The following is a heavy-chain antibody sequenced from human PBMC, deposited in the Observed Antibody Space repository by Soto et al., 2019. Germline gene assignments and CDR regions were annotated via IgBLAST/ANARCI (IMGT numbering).Heavy chain of an antibody. CDR3: LRDYSGWFDF. Sequence: GGSLRLSCAASGFTFSSYPIHWVRQAPGKGLEWVGSISYDGTSEDFADSLRGRFTLSRDNSKNMLWLQMNSLRSEDTAVYYCLRDYSGWFDFWGQGTLVTV. J-gene: IGHJ5*01. D-gene: IGHD3-10*01. V-gene: IGHV3-30-3*01. CDR1: GFTFSSYP. CDR2: ISYDGTSE.